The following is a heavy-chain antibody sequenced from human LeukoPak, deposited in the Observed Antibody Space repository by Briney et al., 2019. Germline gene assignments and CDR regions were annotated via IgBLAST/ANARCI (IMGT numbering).Heavy chain of an antibody. CDR1: GYTFTSYG. J-gene: IGHJ5*02. CDR2: LSTYNGNT. Sequence: GASVKVSCKASGYTFTSYGLSWVRQAPGQGLEWMGWLSTYNGNTDYAQKFQGRVTMTTDTSTSTAYMELRSLGSDDTAVYYCVRDYFCSGGTCDDCFDPWGQGTLVTVSS. CDR3: VRDYFCSGGTCDDCFDP. V-gene: IGHV1-18*01. D-gene: IGHD2-15*01.